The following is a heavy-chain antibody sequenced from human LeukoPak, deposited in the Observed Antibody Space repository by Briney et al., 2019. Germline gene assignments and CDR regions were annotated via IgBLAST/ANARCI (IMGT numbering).Heavy chain of an antibody. CDR1: GFTFSNAW. J-gene: IGHJ4*02. V-gene: IGHV3-15*01. CDR2: IKSKTDGGTT. D-gene: IGHD2-21*02. Sequence: GGSLRLSCAASGFTFSNAWMSWVRQAPGKGLEWVGRIKSKTDGGTTDYAAPVEGRFTISRDDSKNTLYLQMNSLKTEDTAVYYCTTDPAYCGGDCYSPFDYWGQGALVTVSS. CDR3: TTDPAYCGGDCYSPFDY.